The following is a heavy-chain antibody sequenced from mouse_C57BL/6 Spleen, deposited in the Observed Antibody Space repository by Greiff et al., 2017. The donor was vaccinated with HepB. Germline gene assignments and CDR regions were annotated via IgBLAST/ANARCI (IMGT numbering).Heavy chain of an antibody. V-gene: IGHV14-3*01. Sequence: VQLKESVAELVRPGASVKLSCTASGFNIKNTYMHWVKQRPEQGLAWIGRIDPANGNTKYAPKFQGTDTITADTSSNTAYLQLSSLTSEDTAIYYCARGSYGSSYGAWFAYWGQGTLVTVSA. D-gene: IGHD1-1*01. CDR1: GFNIKNTY. CDR3: ARGSYGSSYGAWFAY. J-gene: IGHJ3*01. CDR2: IDPANGNT.